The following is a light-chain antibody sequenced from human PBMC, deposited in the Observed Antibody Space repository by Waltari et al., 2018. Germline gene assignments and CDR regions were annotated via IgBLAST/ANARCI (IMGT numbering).Light chain of an antibody. J-gene: IGLJ1*01. CDR3: GSYTSSTTLA. Sequence: QSALTQPASVSGSPGQSTTISCTGTSSDVGGYDYVSWYQQHPGKAPKLILYDVSNRPLEVSHRFSGSKSGNTASLTISGLQAYDEAEYYCGSYTSSTTLAFGTGTKVTVL. V-gene: IGLV2-14*03. CDR2: DVS. CDR1: SSDVGGYDY.